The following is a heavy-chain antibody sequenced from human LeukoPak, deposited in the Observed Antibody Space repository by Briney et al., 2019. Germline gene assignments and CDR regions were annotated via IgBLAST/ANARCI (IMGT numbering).Heavy chain of an antibody. J-gene: IGHJ4*02. CDR3: ARGPWIYVVAVGIGGDY. CDR1: GFTFSDYY. V-gene: IGHV3-11*01. D-gene: IGHD1-26*01. Sequence: KPGGSLRLSCAASGFTFSDYYMSWIRQAPGKGREWVSYISSSGSTIYYADSVKGRFTISRDNAKNSLYLQMNSLRAEDTAVYYCARGPWIYVVAVGIGGDYWGQGTLVTVSS. CDR2: ISSSGSTI.